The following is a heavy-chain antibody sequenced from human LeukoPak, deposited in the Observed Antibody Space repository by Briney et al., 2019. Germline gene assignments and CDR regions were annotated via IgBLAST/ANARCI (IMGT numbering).Heavy chain of an antibody. CDR1: GGSVSSGSYY. CDR2: IYYSGST. CDR3: ARVTAWGSGMDV. D-gene: IGHD5-18*01. V-gene: IGHV4-61*01. J-gene: IGHJ6*02. Sequence: SETLSLTCTVSGGSVSSGSYYWSWIRQPPGKGLEWIGYIYYSGSTNYNPSLKSRVTISVDTSKNQFSLKLSSVTAADTAVYYRARVTAWGSGMDVWGQGTTVTVSS.